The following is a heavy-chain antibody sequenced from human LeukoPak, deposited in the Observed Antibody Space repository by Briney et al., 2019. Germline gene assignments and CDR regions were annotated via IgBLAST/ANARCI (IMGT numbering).Heavy chain of an antibody. CDR3: ARGEAGTLDY. D-gene: IGHD1-1*01. V-gene: IGHV3-33*01. Sequence: PGGSLRLSCAASGFTFSSYGTHWVRQAPGKGLEWVAVIWYDGSNKYYADSVKGRFTISRDNSKNTLYLQMNSLRAEDTAVYYCARGEAGTLDYWGQGTLTTVSS. CDR1: GFTFSSYG. J-gene: IGHJ4*02. CDR2: IWYDGSNK.